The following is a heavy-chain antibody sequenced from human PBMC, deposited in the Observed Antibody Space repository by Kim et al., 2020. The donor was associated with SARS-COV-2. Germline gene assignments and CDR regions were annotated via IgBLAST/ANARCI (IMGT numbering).Heavy chain of an antibody. D-gene: IGHD3-22*01. J-gene: IGHJ6*02. V-gene: IGHV1-8*01. CDR2: MNPNSGNT. CDR1: GYTFTSYD. Sequence: ASVKVSCKASGYTFTSYDINWVRQATGQGLEWMGWMNPNSGNTGYAQKFQGRVTMTRNTSISTAYMELSSLRSEDTAVYYCARGNYYDSSGYPHAQNYYYYGMDVWGQGTTVTSP. CDR3: ARGNYYDSSGYPHAQNYYYYGMDV.